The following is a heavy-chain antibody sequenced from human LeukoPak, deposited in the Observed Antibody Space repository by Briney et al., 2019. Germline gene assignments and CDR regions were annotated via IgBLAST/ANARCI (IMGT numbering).Heavy chain of an antibody. CDR3: ARDRMDTGTYFDY. CDR1: GYTFTTYG. CDR2: ISTYNGNT. Sequence: SVKVSCRSSGYTFTTYGITWVRQAPGQGLEWMGWISTYNGNTNYAQKLQGRVTMTTDTSTSTAYMELRSLRSDDTAMYYCARDRMDTGTYFDYWGQGTLVTVSS. J-gene: IGHJ4*02. D-gene: IGHD5-18*01. V-gene: IGHV1-18*01.